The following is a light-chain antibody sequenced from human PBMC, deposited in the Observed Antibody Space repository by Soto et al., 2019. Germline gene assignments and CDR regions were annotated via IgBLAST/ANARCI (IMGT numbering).Light chain of an antibody. CDR3: CSYAGSHYWV. CDR2: DVS. CDR1: SSDVGGYNY. J-gene: IGLJ3*02. Sequence: QSALTQPRSVSGSPGQSVTISCTGTSSDVGGYNYVSWYQQHPVKAPKLIINDVSKRPSGVPDRFSGSKSGNTASLTISGLQAEDEADYYCCSYAGSHYWVFGGGTKLTVL. V-gene: IGLV2-11*01.